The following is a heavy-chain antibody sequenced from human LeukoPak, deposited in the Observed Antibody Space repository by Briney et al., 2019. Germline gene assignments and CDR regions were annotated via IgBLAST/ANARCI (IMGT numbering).Heavy chain of an antibody. Sequence: ASVKVSCKASAYTFSGYYIHWVRQAPGQGLEWMGWINFNSGGKIFAEKFQDGVTMARDTSISTAYMELSRLRSDDTAVYYCARQIVSGSMGCDFWGQGTLVTVSS. CDR1: AYTFSGYY. D-gene: IGHD2-21*01. CDR2: INFNSGGK. V-gene: IGHV1-2*02. CDR3: ARQIVSGSMGCDF. J-gene: IGHJ4*02.